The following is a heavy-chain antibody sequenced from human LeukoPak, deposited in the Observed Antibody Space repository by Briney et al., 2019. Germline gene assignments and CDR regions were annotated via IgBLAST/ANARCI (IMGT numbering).Heavy chain of an antibody. D-gene: IGHD2-2*02. CDR1: GYTFTSYD. Sequence: GASVKVSCKAPGYTFTSYDINWVRQATGQGLEWMGWMNPNSGNTGYAQKFQGRVTITRNTPISTAYMELSSLRSEDTAVYYCARVPAAIVNHKGRAGFDPWGQGTLVTVSS. V-gene: IGHV1-8*03. CDR3: ARVPAAIVNHKGRAGFDP. J-gene: IGHJ5*02. CDR2: MNPNSGNT.